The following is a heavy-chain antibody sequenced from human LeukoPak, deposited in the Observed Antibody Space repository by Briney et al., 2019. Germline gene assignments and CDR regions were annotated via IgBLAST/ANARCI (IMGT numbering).Heavy chain of an antibody. Sequence: PGGSLRLSCAASGFTFSSYSMNWVRQAPGKGLEWVSYISSSSSTIYYADSVKGRFTISRDNAKNSLYLQMNSLRAEDTAVYYCARARLYGDIDYWDQGTLVTVSS. J-gene: IGHJ4*02. CDR3: ARARLYGDIDY. CDR1: GFTFSSYS. V-gene: IGHV3-48*04. D-gene: IGHD4-17*01. CDR2: ISSSSSTI.